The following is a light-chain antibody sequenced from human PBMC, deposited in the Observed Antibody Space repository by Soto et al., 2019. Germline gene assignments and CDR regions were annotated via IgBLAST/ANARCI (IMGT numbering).Light chain of an antibody. Sequence: EIVLTQSPGTLSLSPGERATLSCRASQSVSSSYLAWYQQKPGQAPRPLIYGASSRATGIPDRFGGSGSGTEFTLTISRLEPEDFAVYYCLQYGSSPYTFGQGTKLEIK. CDR2: GAS. CDR1: QSVSSSY. J-gene: IGKJ2*01. V-gene: IGKV3-20*01. CDR3: LQYGSSPYT.